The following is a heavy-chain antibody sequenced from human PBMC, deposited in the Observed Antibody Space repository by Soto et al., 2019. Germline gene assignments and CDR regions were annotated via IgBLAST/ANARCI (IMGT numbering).Heavy chain of an antibody. CDR1: GGTFSSYG. CDR3: ASDDCSSTSCLYGMDV. CDR2: NIPMSGTA. J-gene: IGHJ6*02. D-gene: IGHD2-2*01. V-gene: IGHV1-69*06. Sequence: SVKVSCKTSGGTFSSYGISWVRQAPGQGLDWMGGNIPMSGTATYAQKFQGRVTITADKSTSTAYMELSSLRSEDTAVYYCASDDCSSTSCLYGMDVWGQGTTVTVSS.